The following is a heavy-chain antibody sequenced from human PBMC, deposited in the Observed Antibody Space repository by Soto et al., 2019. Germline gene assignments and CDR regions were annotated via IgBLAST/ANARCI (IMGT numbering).Heavy chain of an antibody. CDR1: GYTFTGYY. CDR2: INPNSGGT. V-gene: IGHV1-2*04. CDR3: ARARKWELLGAFDI. J-gene: IGHJ3*02. Sequence: GASVKVSCKASGYTFTGYYMHWVRQAPGQGLEWMGWINPNSGGTNYAQKFQGWVTMTRDTSISTAYMELSRLRSDDTAVYYCARARKWELLGAFDIWGQGTMVTVSS. D-gene: IGHD1-26*01.